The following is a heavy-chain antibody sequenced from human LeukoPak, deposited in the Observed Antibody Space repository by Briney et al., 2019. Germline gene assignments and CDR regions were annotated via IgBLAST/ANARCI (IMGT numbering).Heavy chain of an antibody. Sequence: SETLSLTCAVYGGSFSGYYWSWIRQPPGKGLEWIGEINHSGSTNYNPSLKSRVTISVDTSKNQFSLKLSSVTAADTAVYYCARASGYDYYYDYWGQGTLVTVSP. CDR1: GGSFSGYY. J-gene: IGHJ4*02. CDR3: ARASGYDYYYDY. CDR2: INHSGST. V-gene: IGHV4-34*01. D-gene: IGHD6-25*01.